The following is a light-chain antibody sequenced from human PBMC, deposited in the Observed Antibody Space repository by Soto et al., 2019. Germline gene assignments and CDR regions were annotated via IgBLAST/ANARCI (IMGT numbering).Light chain of an antibody. CDR2: AAS. J-gene: IGKJ1*01. V-gene: IGKV1-39*01. Sequence: DIQMTQSPSSLSASVGDRVTITCRASQSINTYLNWYQQKPGKAPKFLISAASTLQSGVPSRFSGSGSGTDFTLTISNLQPEDFATYYCQHYYNIPRTFGQGTKVEIK. CDR1: QSINTY. CDR3: QHYYNIPRT.